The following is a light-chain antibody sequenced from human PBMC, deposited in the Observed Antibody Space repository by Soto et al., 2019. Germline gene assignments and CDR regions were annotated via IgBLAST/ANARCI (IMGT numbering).Light chain of an antibody. J-gene: IGLJ2*01. CDR2: EVT. Sequence: QSALTQPASVSGSPGQSITISCTGTSSDIGKYNLVSWYQQNPGKAPKLIIYEVTERPSGVSSRFSGSKSDNTASLTISGLQAEYEADYHCSSYALTRPVIFGGGTKVTVL. CDR1: SSDIGKYNL. V-gene: IGLV2-23*02. CDR3: SSYALTRPVI.